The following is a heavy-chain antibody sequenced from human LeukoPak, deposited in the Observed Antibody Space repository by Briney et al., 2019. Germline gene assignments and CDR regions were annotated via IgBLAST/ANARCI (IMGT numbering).Heavy chain of an antibody. J-gene: IGHJ4*02. D-gene: IGHD4-17*01. V-gene: IGHV1-46*01. CDR1: GYTFTSYY. CDR3: ARGGLRNYYFDY. CDR2: INPSGGST. Sequence: GGSVKVSCKASGYTFTSYYMHWVRQAPGQGLEWMGIINPSGGSTSYAQKFQGRVTMTRDMSTSTVYMELSSLRSEDTAVYYCARGGLRNYYFDYWGQETLVTVSS.